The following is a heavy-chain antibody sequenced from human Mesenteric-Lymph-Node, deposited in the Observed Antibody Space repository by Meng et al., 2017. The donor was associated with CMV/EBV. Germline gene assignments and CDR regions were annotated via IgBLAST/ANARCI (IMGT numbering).Heavy chain of an antibody. V-gene: IGHV4-39*01. J-gene: IGHJ4*02. CDR3: AVYAGMSSWYLYFDY. D-gene: IGHD6-13*01. CDR2: IHQSGST. CDR1: GGSINSGPYY. Sequence: SETLSLTCTVSGGSINSGPYYWGWIRQPPGKGLEWIGSIHQSGSTYYNPSLRSRVTISVDTSKNQFSLTLNSVTAADTAVYYCAVYAGMSSWYLYFDYWGQGTRVTVSS.